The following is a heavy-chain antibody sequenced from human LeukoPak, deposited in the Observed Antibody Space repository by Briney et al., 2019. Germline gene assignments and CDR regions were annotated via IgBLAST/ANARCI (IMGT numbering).Heavy chain of an antibody. J-gene: IGHJ6*04. CDR3: AATTMVRGVIIHYYGMDV. CDR1: GFTFTSSA. Sequence: GTSVKVSCKASGFTFTSSAVQWVRQARGQRLEWIGWSVVGSGNTNYAQKFQERVTITRDMSTSTAYKELSSLRSEDTAVYYCAATTMVRGVIIHYYGMDVWGKGTTVTVSS. D-gene: IGHD3-10*01. CDR2: SVVGSGNT. V-gene: IGHV1-58*01.